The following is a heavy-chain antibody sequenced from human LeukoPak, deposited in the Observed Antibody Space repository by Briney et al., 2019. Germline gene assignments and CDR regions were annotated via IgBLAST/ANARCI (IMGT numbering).Heavy chain of an antibody. J-gene: IGHJ4*02. Sequence: GGSLRLSCAASGFTFSNAWMRWVRQAPGKGLEWVGRIKSKTDGATTDYAAPGKGRFTISRDDSKNTLYLQMNSLKSEDTAVYYCTTDRYYYDSSTDFWGQGTLVTVSS. V-gene: IGHV3-15*01. CDR1: GFTFSNAW. CDR2: IKSKTDGATT. CDR3: TTDRYYYDSSTDF. D-gene: IGHD3-22*01.